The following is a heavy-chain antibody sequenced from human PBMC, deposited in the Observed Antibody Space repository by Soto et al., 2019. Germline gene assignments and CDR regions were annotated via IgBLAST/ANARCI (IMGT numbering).Heavy chain of an antibody. D-gene: IGHD4-17*01. V-gene: IGHV3-30*14. CDR1: GFTFSSYA. CDR3: AREGLAFGDHGDVFDI. CDR2: ISNDGRNK. J-gene: IGHJ3*02. Sequence: QVQLVESGGGVVQPGRSLRLSCAASGFTFSSYAMHWVCQTPGERLEWVAVISNDGRNKYYADSVKGRFSISRDNSKNTLYLQMNNLRAEDTAVFFCAREGLAFGDHGDVFDIWGQGTLVTVSS.